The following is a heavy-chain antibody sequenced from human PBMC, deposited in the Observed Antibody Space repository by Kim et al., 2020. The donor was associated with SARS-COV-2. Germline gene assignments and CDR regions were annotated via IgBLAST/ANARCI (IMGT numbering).Heavy chain of an antibody. D-gene: IGHD3-10*01. CDR2: IEKDGSAK. J-gene: IGHJ4*02. Sequence: GGSLRLSCIASGFTFSNYWMSWVSQAPGKGLEWVACIEKDGSAKYYADSVQGRFTISRDNTKNSLSLQMNSLRAEDTAIYYGQAVADRMVRDYWGQGTLV. V-gene: IGHV3-7*05. CDR3: QAVADRMVRDY. CDR1: GFTFSNYW.